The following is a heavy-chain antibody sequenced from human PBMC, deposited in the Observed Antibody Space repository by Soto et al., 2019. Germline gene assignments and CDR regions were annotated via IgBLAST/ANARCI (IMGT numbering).Heavy chain of an antibody. D-gene: IGHD2-15*01. CDR3: ARDPSYCTGGSCLAFVS. V-gene: IGHV3-33*08. CDR2: IWYDGSNK. CDR1: GFTFSSYA. Sequence: GGSLRLSCAAPGFTFSSYAMHWVRQAPGKGLEWVAVIWYDGSNKYYADSVKGRFTISRDNSKNTLYLQMNSLRAEDTAVYYCARDPSYCTGGSCLAFVSWGQGTLVTVSS. J-gene: IGHJ4*02.